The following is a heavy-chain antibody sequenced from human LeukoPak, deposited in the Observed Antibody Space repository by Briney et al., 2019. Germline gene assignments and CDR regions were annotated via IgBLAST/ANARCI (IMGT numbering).Heavy chain of an antibody. CDR3: ARAGFRYYYYYGMDV. J-gene: IGHJ6*02. CDR1: GYTFTGYY. Sequence: ASVKVSCKASGYTFTGYYMHWVRQAHGQGLEWMGWINPNSGGTNYAQKFQGRVTMTRDTSISTAYMELSRLRSDDTAVYYCARAGFRYYYYYGMDVWGQGTTVTVSS. CDR2: INPNSGGT. V-gene: IGHV1-2*02.